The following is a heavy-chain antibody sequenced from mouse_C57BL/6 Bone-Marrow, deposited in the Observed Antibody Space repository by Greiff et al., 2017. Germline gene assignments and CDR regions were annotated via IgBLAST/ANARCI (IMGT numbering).Heavy chain of an antibody. CDR2: ISSGGDYI. Sequence: EVKLVESGEGLVKPGGSLKLSCAASGFTFSSYAMSWVRQTPEKRLEWVAYISSGGDYIYYADTVKGRFTISRDNARNTLDLQRSSLKSEDTAMYYCTRDGSPYSNYPYWYFDVWGKGTTVTVSS. J-gene: IGHJ1*03. CDR3: TRDGSPYSNYPYWYFDV. CDR1: GFTFSSYA. V-gene: IGHV5-9-1*02. D-gene: IGHD2-5*01.